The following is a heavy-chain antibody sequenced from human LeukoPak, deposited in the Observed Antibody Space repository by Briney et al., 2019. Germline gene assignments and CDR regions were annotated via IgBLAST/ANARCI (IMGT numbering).Heavy chain of an antibody. J-gene: IGHJ4*02. CDR3: ARDSHTVLFDY. CDR2: ISYDGSNK. Sequence: GGSLRLSCAASGFTFSSYGMHWVRQAPGKGLEWVAVISYDGSNKYYADSVKGRFTISRDNSKNTLYLQMNSLRAEDTAVYYCARDSHTVLFDYWGQGTLVTVSS. V-gene: IGHV3-30*03. CDR1: GFTFSSYG. D-gene: IGHD3-10*02.